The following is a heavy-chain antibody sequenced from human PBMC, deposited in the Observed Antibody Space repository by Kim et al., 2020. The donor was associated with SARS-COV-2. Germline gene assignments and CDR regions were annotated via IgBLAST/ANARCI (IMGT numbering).Heavy chain of an antibody. CDR1: GGSFSGYY. D-gene: IGHD3-10*01. CDR3: ARGVRYYGSGNYYFDY. Sequence: SETLSLTCAVYGGSFSGYYWSWIRQPPGKGLEWIGEINHSGSTNYNPSLKSRVTISVDTSKNQFSLKLSSVTAADTAVYYCARGVRYYGSGNYYFDYWGQGTLVTVSS. CDR2: INHSGST. V-gene: IGHV4-34*01. J-gene: IGHJ4*02.